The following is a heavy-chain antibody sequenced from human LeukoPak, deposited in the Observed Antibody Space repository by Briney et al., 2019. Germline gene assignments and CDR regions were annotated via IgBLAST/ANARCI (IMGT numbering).Heavy chain of an antibody. Sequence: PGGSLRLSCAASGFTFSSYGMHWVRQAPGKGLEWVAFIRYDGSNKYYADSVKGRFTISRDNSKNTLYLQMNSLRAEDTAVYYCAKLGMGATQSYYFDYWGQGTLVTVSS. V-gene: IGHV3-30*02. CDR3: AKLGMGATQSYYFDY. D-gene: IGHD1-26*01. CDR2: IRYDGSNK. J-gene: IGHJ4*02. CDR1: GFTFSSYG.